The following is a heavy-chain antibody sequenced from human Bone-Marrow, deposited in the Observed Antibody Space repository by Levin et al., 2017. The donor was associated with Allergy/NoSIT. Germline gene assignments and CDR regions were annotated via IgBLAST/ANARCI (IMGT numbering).Heavy chain of an antibody. D-gene: IGHD6-19*01. Sequence: NPSETLSLTCTVSGGSISSSSYYWGWIRQPPGKGLEWIGSIYYSGSTYYNPSLKSRVTISVDTSKNQFSLKLSSVTAADTAVYYCARDHPPGIAVAQTGYFQHWGQGTLVTVSS. CDR3: ARDHPPGIAVAQTGYFQH. V-gene: IGHV4-39*07. CDR1: GGSISSSSYY. CDR2: IYYSGST. J-gene: IGHJ1*01.